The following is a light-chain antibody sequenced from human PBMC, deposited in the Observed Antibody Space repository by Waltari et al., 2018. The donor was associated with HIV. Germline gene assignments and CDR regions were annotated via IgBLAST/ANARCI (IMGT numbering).Light chain of an antibody. J-gene: IGLJ2*01. V-gene: IGLV3-25*03. CDR2: KDN. CDR3: QSADSSGTVV. Sequence: SYELTQPPSVPVSPGQTARITCSGDALPNQYAYWYKQKPGQAPVLVIYKDNERPSGIPERISGASSGTTVTLTISGVQAEDEADYDCQSADSSGTVVFGGGTKLTVL. CDR1: ALPNQY.